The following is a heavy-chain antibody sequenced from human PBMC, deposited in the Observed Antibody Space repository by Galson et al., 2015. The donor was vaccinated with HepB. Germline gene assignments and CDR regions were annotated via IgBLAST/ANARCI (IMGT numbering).Heavy chain of an antibody. CDR3: AKDRWGKRGYSYGFDY. CDR2: ISYDGSNK. D-gene: IGHD5-18*01. V-gene: IGHV3-30*18. CDR1: GFTFSSYG. Sequence: SLRLSCAASGFTFSSYGMHWVRQAPGKGLEWVAVISYDGSNKYYADSVKGRFTISRDNSKNTLYLQMNSLRAEDTAVYYCAKDRWGKRGYSYGFDYWGQGTLVTVSS. J-gene: IGHJ4*02.